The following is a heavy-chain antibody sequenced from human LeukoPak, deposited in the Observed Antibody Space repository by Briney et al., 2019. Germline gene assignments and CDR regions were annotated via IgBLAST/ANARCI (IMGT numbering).Heavy chain of an antibody. CDR3: TRTSITMMGYYFDY. CDR1: GGSISSTDYY. D-gene: IGHD3-22*01. J-gene: IGHJ4*02. CDR2: IYISGTI. Sequence: KPSETLSLTCSVSGGSISSTDYYWSWVRQPAGKGLEWIGRIYISGTIDYNPSLKSPVTISLDPSKNQFSLKLNSVTAADTAVYYCTRTSITMMGYYFDYWGQGTLVTVSS. V-gene: IGHV4-61*02.